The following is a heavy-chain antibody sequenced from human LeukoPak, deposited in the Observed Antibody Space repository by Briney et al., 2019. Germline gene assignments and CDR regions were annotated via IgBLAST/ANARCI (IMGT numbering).Heavy chain of an antibody. CDR2: INDSGRT. V-gene: IGHV4-34*01. D-gene: IGHD1-7*01. CDR3: ARRWNYGRNYYIDV. CDR1: GGSFSNYY. Sequence: SETLSLTCAVYGGSFSNYYWSWIRQPPGRGLEWIGEINDSGRTNHNPSLMSRVTVSVDTSKNQFSLRLTSVTATDTAVYYCARRWNYGRNYYIDVWGNGATVSVSS. J-gene: IGHJ6*03.